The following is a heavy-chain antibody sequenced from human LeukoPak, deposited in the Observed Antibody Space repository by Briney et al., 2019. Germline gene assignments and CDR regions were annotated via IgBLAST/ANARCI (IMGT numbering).Heavy chain of an antibody. D-gene: IGHD3-9*01. V-gene: IGHV1-69*04. CDR2: IIPILGIA. Sequence: GASVKVSCKASGGTFSSYAISWVRQAPGQGLEWMGRIIPILGIANYAQKFQGGVTITADKSTSTAYMELSSLRSEDTAVYYCARNVLRYFDWFDYWGQGTLVTVSS. CDR1: GGTFSSYA. J-gene: IGHJ4*02. CDR3: ARNVLRYFDWFDY.